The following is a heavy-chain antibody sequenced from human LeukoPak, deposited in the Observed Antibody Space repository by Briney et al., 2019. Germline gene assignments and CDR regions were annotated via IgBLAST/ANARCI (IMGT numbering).Heavy chain of an antibody. D-gene: IGHD1-26*01. V-gene: IGHV1-46*01. CDR1: GYTFTSYY. CDR3: ARDAVGSTTSPPYWYFDL. CDR2: INPSGGST. Sequence: GASVKVSCKASGYTFTSYYMHWVRQAPGQGLEWMGIINPSGGSTSYAQKFQGRVTMTRDTSTSTAYMELRSLRSDDTAVYYCARDAVGSTTSPPYWYFDLWGRGTLVTVSS. J-gene: IGHJ2*01.